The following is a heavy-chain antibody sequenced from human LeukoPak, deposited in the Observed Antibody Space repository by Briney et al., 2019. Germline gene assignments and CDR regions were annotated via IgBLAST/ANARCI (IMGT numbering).Heavy chain of an antibody. J-gene: IGHJ4*02. D-gene: IGHD1-7*01. CDR3: ARGGWNYVFNY. Sequence: GGSPRLSCAASGFTFNTYEMNWVRQAPGEGLEWLAYIPSSGSTIYYADYVKGRFTISRDNAKNSLYLQMNSLRAEDTAVYYCARGGWNYVFNYWGQGTLVTVSS. V-gene: IGHV3-48*03. CDR2: IPSSGSTI. CDR1: GFTFNTYE.